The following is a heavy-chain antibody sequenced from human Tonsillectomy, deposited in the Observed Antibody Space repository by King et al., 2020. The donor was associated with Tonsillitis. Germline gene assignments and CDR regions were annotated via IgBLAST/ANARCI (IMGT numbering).Heavy chain of an antibody. J-gene: IGHJ4*02. Sequence: QLVQSGAEVKKPGASVKVSCKASGYTFTTYGISWVRQAPGQGLEWLGWISAYNGNTYYAQKLQGRVTMTTDTSTSTAYMELRSLRSDDTAVYYWARDRKGSSGPRGDYWGQGTLVTVSS. CDR2: ISAYNGNT. CDR1: GYTFTTYG. V-gene: IGHV1-18*04. D-gene: IGHD6-19*01. CDR3: ARDRKGSSGPRGDY.